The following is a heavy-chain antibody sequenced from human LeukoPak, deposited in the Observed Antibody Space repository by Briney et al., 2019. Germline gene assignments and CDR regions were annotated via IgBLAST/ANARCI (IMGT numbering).Heavy chain of an antibody. CDR1: GGTFSSYA. V-gene: IGHV1-69*05. Sequence: SVKVSCKASGGTFSSYAISWVRQAPGQGLEWMGGIIPIFGTANYAQKFQGRVTITTYESMSTAYMELSSLRSEDTAVYYCARAGDVQPGLVGSKPSPNYYYYYMDVWGKGTTVTVSS. D-gene: IGHD6-6*01. J-gene: IGHJ6*03. CDR2: IIPIFGTA. CDR3: ARAGDVQPGLVGSKPSPNYYYYYMDV.